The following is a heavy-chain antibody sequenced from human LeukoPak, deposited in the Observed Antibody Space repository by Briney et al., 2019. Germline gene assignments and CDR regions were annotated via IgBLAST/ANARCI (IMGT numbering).Heavy chain of an antibody. CDR2: ISYDGSNK. Sequence: GGSLRLSCAASGFTFSSYAMHWVRQAPGKGREWVAVISYDGSNKYYADSVKGRFTISRDNSKNTLYLQMNSLRAEDTAVYYCARDRHLLDYDFWSGYHFDYWGQGTLVTVSS. V-gene: IGHV3-30-3*01. D-gene: IGHD3-3*01. J-gene: IGHJ4*02. CDR1: GFTFSSYA. CDR3: ARDRHLLDYDFWSGYHFDY.